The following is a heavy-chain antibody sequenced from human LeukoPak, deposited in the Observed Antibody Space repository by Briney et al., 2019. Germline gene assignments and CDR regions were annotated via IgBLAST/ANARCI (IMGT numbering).Heavy chain of an antibody. Sequence: PSETLSLTCTVSGYSISSGYYWGWIRQPPGKGLEWIGSIYHSGSTYYNPSLKSRVTISVDTSKNQFSLKLSSVTAADTAVYYCARSFDIVRRGHYMDVWGKGTTVTVSS. CDR1: GYSISSGYY. D-gene: IGHD2-8*01. V-gene: IGHV4-38-2*02. CDR2: IYHSGST. CDR3: ARSFDIVRRGHYMDV. J-gene: IGHJ6*03.